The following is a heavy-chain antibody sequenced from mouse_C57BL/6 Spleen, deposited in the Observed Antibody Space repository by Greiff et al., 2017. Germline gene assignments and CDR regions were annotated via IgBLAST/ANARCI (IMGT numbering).Heavy chain of an antibody. CDR3: ARGDYYCYFDY. Sequence: VQLVESGPGLVQPSQSLSITCTVSGFSLTSYGVHWVRQSPGKGLEWLGVIWSGGSTDYNAAFLSRLSISKDNSKSQVFFKMNSLQADDTAIYYCARGDYYCYFDYWGQGTTLTVSS. D-gene: IGHD2-1*01. CDR2: IWSGGST. V-gene: IGHV2-2*01. CDR1: GFSLTSYG. J-gene: IGHJ2*01.